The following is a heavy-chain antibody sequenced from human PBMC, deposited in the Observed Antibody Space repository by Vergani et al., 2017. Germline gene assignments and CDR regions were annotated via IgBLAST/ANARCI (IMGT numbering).Heavy chain of an antibody. Sequence: QVQLVQSGAEVKKPGASVKVSCKASGYTFTSYGISWVRQAPGQGLEWMGIINPSGGSTSYAQKFQGRVTMTTDTSTSTAYMELRSLRSDDTAVYYCAREISDNWFDPWGQGTLVTVSS. CDR2: INPSGGST. D-gene: IGHD2-21*01. CDR1: GYTFTSYG. J-gene: IGHJ5*02. V-gene: IGHV1-18*01. CDR3: AREISDNWFDP.